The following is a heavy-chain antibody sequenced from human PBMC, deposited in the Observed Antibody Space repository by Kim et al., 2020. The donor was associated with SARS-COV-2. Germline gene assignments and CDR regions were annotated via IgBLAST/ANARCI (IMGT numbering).Heavy chain of an antibody. D-gene: IGHD2-2*02. Sequence: GGSLRLSCAASGFTFSDYYMSWIRQAPGKGLEWVSYISSSSSYTNYADSVKGRFTISRDNAKNSLYLQMNSLRAEDTAVYYCARDNGYCSSTSCYTSGGLGGGFDYWGQGTLVTVSS. CDR2: ISSSSSYT. V-gene: IGHV3-11*06. CDR3: ARDNGYCSSTSCYTSGGLGGGFDY. CDR1: GFTFSDYY. J-gene: IGHJ4*02.